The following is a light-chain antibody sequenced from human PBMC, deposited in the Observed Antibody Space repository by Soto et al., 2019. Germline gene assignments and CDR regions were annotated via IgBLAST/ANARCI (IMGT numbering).Light chain of an antibody. CDR2: DTS. Sequence: IVVTQSPATLSVSPGERATLSCRASQSIGSNLAWYQQKPGQAPRLLVYDTSTRATGIPDRFSGGGSGTDFTLTISRLEPEDFAVYYCQQFSSYPLTFGGGTKVDIK. J-gene: IGKJ4*01. CDR1: QSIGSN. CDR3: QQFSSYPLT. V-gene: IGKV3D-15*01.